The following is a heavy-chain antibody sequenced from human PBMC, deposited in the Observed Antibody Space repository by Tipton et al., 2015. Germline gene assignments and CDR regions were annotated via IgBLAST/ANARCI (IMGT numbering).Heavy chain of an antibody. Sequence: SLRLSCAASGFTFDDYAMHWVRQAPGKGLEWVSGISWNSGSIGYADSVKGRFTISRDNAKNSLYLQMNSLRAEDTALYYCAKDIRLRGWYYYYGMDVWGQGTTVTVSS. CDR1: GFTFDDYA. J-gene: IGHJ6*02. V-gene: IGHV3-9*01. CDR2: ISWNSGSI. CDR3: AKDIRLRGWYYYYGMDV. D-gene: IGHD3-3*01.